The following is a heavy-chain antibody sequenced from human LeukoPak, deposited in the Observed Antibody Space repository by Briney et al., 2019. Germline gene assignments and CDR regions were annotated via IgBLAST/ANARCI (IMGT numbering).Heavy chain of an antibody. V-gene: IGHV3-53*01. CDR2: IFSGGST. CDR1: GFTVSSNY. CDR3: ARGAGGTWEYYFDS. Sequence: SGGSLRLSCAVSGFTVSSNYMNWVRQAPGKGLEWVSVIFSGGSTDYADSLKGRFTISRDNFRNTLYLQMNSLRAEDTAVYYCARGAGGTWEYYFDSWGQGTLVTVSS. J-gene: IGHJ4*02. D-gene: IGHD1-26*01.